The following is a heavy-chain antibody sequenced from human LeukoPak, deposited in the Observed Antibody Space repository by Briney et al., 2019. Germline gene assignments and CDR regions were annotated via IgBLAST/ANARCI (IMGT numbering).Heavy chain of an antibody. V-gene: IGHV3-21*01. CDR1: GFRFSSYA. CDR2: ISSSSSYI. Sequence: GGSLRLSCATSGFRFSSYAMSWVRQAPGKGLEWVSSISSSSSYIYYADSVKGRFTISRDNAKNSLYLQMNSLRAEDTAVYYCARDTGNVVVTATPFDYWGQGTLVTVSS. D-gene: IGHD2-21*02. J-gene: IGHJ4*02. CDR3: ARDTGNVVVTATPFDY.